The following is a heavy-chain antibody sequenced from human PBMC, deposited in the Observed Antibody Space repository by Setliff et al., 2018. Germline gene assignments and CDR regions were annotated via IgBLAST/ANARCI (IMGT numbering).Heavy chain of an antibody. D-gene: IGHD3-22*01. J-gene: IGHJ3*02. Sequence: ASVKVSCKASGYDFNGYYLNWVRQAPGQGLEWMGWIVPHTGGTRYAQKFEGRVSMTRDTSISTAYMELSGLRSDDTAVYYCARLFPYYYGSSGYHALDIWGQGTMVTVSS. CDR1: GYDFNGYY. CDR2: IVPHTGGT. V-gene: IGHV1-2*02. CDR3: ARLFPYYYGSSGYHALDI.